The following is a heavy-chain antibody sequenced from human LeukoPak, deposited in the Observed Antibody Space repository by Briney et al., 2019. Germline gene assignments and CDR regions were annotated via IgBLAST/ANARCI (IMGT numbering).Heavy chain of an antibody. CDR2: ITDSGSSA. J-gene: IGHJ4*02. V-gene: IGHV3-23*01. D-gene: IGHD1-26*01. Sequence: RAGGSLRLSCTASGFTFPSSAMSWVRQAPGKGLEWVSAITDSGSSAYYADSVKGRFTISRDNSKNTLYLQMNNLKAEDTAVYYCAGRTEAYWGQGALITVSS. CDR3: AGRTEAY. CDR1: GFTFPSSA.